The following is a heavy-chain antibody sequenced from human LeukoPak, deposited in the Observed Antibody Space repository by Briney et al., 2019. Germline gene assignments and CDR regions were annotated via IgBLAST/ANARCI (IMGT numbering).Heavy chain of an antibody. J-gene: IGHJ4*02. Sequence: GGSLRLSCAASGFSFSSDGIHWVRQAPGKGLEWLANINHDGSSKYYADSVRGRFTVSRDNSKNTLYLEMSSLRAEDTAVYFWAKGITGISFYFYYCGQGSLVTVSS. V-gene: IGHV3-30*02. D-gene: IGHD1-20*01. CDR1: GFSFSSDG. CDR2: INHDGSSK. CDR3: AKGITGISFYFYY.